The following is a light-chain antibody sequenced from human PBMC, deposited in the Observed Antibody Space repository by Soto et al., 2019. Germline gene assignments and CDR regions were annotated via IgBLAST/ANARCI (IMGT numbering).Light chain of an antibody. CDR2: GAS. J-gene: IGKJ4*01. CDR3: QQYDTYPLT. Sequence: IQLTQSPSSLAASGGGRVTVSCRASQGISTYLAWYQQKPGKAPKLLIYGASTLQSGVPSRFSGSGSGTQFTLTISSLQPDDFATYYCQQYDTYPLTFGGGTKVDIK. V-gene: IGKV1-9*01. CDR1: QGISTY.